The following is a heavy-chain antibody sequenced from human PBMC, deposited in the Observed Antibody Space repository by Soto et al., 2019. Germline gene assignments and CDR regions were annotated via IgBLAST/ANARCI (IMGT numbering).Heavy chain of an antibody. D-gene: IGHD2-21*02. Sequence: QVQLQESGPGLVKPSQTLSLTCTVSGGSISSGGYYWSWIRQHPGKGLEWIGYIYYSGSTYYNPSLKSRVTISVDTSKNQSALKLSSVTAAETAVYYCARVTAQGYYYGMDVWGQGTTVTVSS. J-gene: IGHJ6*02. V-gene: IGHV4-31*03. CDR3: ARVTAQGYYYGMDV. CDR1: GGSISSGGYY. CDR2: IYYSGST.